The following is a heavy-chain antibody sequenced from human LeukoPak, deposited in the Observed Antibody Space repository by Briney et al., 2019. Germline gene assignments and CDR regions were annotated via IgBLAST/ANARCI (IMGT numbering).Heavy chain of an antibody. CDR2: INSSSSYI. D-gene: IGHD1-26*01. Sequence: GGSLRLSCAASGFTFSSYSMNWVRQAPGKGLEWVSSINSSSSYIYYADSVKGRFTISRDNAKNSLYLQMNSLRAEDTAVYYCARSSSGSYWIDYWGQGTLVTVSS. CDR1: GFTFSSYS. CDR3: ARSSSGSYWIDY. J-gene: IGHJ4*02. V-gene: IGHV3-21*01.